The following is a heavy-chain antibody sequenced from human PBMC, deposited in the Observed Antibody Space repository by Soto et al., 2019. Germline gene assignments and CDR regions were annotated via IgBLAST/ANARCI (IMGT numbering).Heavy chain of an antibody. D-gene: IGHD6-13*01. Sequence: PSETLSLTCAVYGGSFSGFYWSWIRHPPGKGVEWIGEINHSGSTNYNPSLKSRVTISVDTSKNQFSLKLSSVTAADTAVYYCARRKRAPYSSSWEWGAAFDIWGQGTMVTVSS. V-gene: IGHV4-34*01. CDR3: ARRKRAPYSSSWEWGAAFDI. J-gene: IGHJ3*02. CDR2: INHSGST. CDR1: GGSFSGFY.